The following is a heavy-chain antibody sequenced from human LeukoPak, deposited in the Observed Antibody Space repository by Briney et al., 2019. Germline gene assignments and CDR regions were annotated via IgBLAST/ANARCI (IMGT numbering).Heavy chain of an antibody. CDR1: GYTFTSYG. CDR2: ISAYNGNT. J-gene: IGHJ4*02. D-gene: IGHD3-9*01. V-gene: IGHV1-18*01. CDR3: ARDSRDYDILTGYSGSLDY. Sequence: GASVKVSCKASGYTFTSYGISWVRQAPGQGLEWMGWISAYNGNTNYAQKLQGRVTMTTDTSTSTAYMELRSLRSDDTAVYYCARDSRDYDILTGYSGSLDYWGQGTLVTVSS.